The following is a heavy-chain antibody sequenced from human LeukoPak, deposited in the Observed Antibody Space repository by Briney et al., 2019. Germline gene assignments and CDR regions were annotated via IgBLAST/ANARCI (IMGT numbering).Heavy chain of an antibody. D-gene: IGHD2-15*01. CDR1: GVTVNSNY. CDR3: ARDFSGY. Sequence: GGSLRLSCAVSGVTVNSNYMSWVRQAPGKGLEWVSVIYAGGSTYYRDSVRGRFTISRDISKNTLYLQMNSLRAEDTARYYCARDFSGYWGRGTLVTVSS. CDR2: IYAGGST. V-gene: IGHV3-66*02. J-gene: IGHJ4*02.